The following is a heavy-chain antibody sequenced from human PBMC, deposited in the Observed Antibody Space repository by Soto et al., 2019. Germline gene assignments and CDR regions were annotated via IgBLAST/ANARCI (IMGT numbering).Heavy chain of an antibody. D-gene: IGHD3-3*01. CDR1: GFTFGDYA. V-gene: IGHV3-49*03. CDR2: IRSKAYGGTT. J-gene: IGHJ6*03. CDR3: TRVNDFWSGYRYYYYMDV. Sequence: GGSLRLSCTASGFTFGDYAMSWFRQAPGKGLEWVGFIRSKAYGGTTEYAASVKGRFTISRDDSKSIAYLQMNSLKTEDTAVYYCTRVNDFWSGYRYYYYMDVWGKGTTVTVSS.